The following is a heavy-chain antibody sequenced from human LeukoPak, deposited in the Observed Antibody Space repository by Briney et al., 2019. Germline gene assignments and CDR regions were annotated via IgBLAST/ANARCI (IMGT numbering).Heavy chain of an antibody. Sequence: SGTLSLTCAVSGGSISSSNWWSWVRQPPGKGLEWIGEIYHSGSTNYNPSLGSRVTISVDKSKNQVSLNLSSVTAADTAGYYCARSERYSSGWYFYFDYWGQGTLVTVSS. CDR3: ARSERYSSGWYFYFDY. CDR1: GGSISSSNW. D-gene: IGHD6-19*01. J-gene: IGHJ4*02. V-gene: IGHV4-4*02. CDR2: IYHSGST.